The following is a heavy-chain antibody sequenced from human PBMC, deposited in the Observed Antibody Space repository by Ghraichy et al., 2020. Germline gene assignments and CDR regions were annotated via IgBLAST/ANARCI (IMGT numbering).Heavy chain of an antibody. CDR1: GFTFSNYA. J-gene: IGHJ6*03. CDR3: ARGGVFVSAAHFFYYYYMDV. Sequence: GGSLRLSCAASGFTFSNYAIHWVRQAPGKGLEWVAVISYDGSNKYYTDSVKGRFTISRDNSKNTLYLQMNSLRDEDAAVYYCARGGVFVSAAHFFYYYYMDVWGKGTTVTVSS. D-gene: IGHD2-2*01. CDR2: ISYDGSNK. V-gene: IGHV3-30-3*01.